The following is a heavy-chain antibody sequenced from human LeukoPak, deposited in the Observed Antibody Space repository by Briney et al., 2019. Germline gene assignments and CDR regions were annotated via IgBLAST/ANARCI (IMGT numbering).Heavy chain of an antibody. Sequence: SETLSLTCAVNGGSFSGDYWNWIRQPPGKGLEWIGEINHSGSANYNPSLKSRVTISVDTSKYQFSLKLSSVTAADTALYYCARKVYGQHFFDYWGLGTLVTVSS. CDR2: INHSGSA. V-gene: IGHV4-34*01. J-gene: IGHJ4*01. D-gene: IGHD2/OR15-2a*01. CDR1: GGSFSGDY. CDR3: ARKVYGQHFFDY.